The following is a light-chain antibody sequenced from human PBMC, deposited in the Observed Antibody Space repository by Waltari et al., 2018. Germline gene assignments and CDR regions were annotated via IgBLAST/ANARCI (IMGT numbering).Light chain of an antibody. V-gene: IGKV2-28*01. CDR2: LGS. CDR1: QSLLHRNGYNY. CDR3: MQALQTPRIFT. Sequence: DIVMTQSPLSLPVTPGEPASISCRSSQSLLHRNGYNYLDWYLQKPGPSPQLLIYLGSNRASGVPDRFSGRGSGTDFTLKISRVEAEDVGVYYCMQALQTPRIFTFGPGTKVDIK. J-gene: IGKJ3*01.